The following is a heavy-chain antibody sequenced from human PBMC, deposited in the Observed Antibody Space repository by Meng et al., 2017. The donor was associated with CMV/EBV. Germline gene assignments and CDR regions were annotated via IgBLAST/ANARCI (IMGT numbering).Heavy chain of an antibody. CDR3: ARGCSGWFYFDY. D-gene: IGHD6-19*01. CDR1: GFTFSSYA. Sequence: GGSLRLSCAASGFTFSSYAMHWARQAPGKGLEWVAVISYDGSNKYYADSVKGRFTISRDNSKNTLYLQMNSLRAEDTAVYYCARGCSGWFYFDYWGQGTLVTVSS. V-gene: IGHV3-30*04. CDR2: ISYDGSNK. J-gene: IGHJ4*02.